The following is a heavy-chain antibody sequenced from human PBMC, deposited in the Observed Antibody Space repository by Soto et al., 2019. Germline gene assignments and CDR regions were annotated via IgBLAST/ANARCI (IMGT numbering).Heavy chain of an antibody. V-gene: IGHV3-23*01. J-gene: IGHJ6*02. Sequence: PGGSLRLSCAASGFTFSSYAMSWVRQAPGKGLEWASAISGSGGSTYYADSVKGRFTISRDNSKNTLYLQMNSLRAEDTAVYYCASPIRRYCSGGSCYPYYYYYGMAVWGQGTTVTVSS. D-gene: IGHD2-15*01. CDR2: ISGSGGST. CDR3: ASPIRRYCSGGSCYPYYYYYGMAV. CDR1: GFTFSSYA.